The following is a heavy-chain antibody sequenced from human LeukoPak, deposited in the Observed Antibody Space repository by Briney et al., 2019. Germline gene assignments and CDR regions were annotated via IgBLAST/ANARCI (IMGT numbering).Heavy chain of an antibody. J-gene: IGHJ6*03. CDR2: ISSNGGST. D-gene: IGHD1-1*01. CDR1: GFTFSSYA. CDR3: ARDPETYREGYYCYYYMDV. V-gene: IGHV3-64*01. Sequence: PGGTLRLSCAASGFTFSSYAMHWVRQAPGKGLEYVSAISSNGGSTYYANSVKGRFTISRDNSKNTLYLQMGSLRAEDMAVYYCARDPETYREGYYCYYYMDVWGKGTTVTVSS.